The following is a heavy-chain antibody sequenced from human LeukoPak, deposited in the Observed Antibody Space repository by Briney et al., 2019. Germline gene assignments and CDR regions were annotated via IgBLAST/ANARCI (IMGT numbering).Heavy chain of an antibody. CDR1: GDSMITTTYY. Sequence: SETLSLTCTVSGDSMITTTYYWAWIRQPPGKGLEWIGSVYYAGTTLSHPSVKTRVTMSVDTSKNQFSLKMTSVTVADTAVYYCARDIRFVVVPAATPLGPDYWGQGTLVTVSS. CDR3: ARDIRFVVVPAATPLGPDY. J-gene: IGHJ4*02. V-gene: IGHV4-39*07. CDR2: VYYAGTT. D-gene: IGHD2-2*02.